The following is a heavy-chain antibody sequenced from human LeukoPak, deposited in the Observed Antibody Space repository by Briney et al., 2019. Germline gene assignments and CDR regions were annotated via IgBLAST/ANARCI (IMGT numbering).Heavy chain of an antibody. V-gene: IGHV4-30-2*01. CDR2: IYHSGST. CDR3: ASRSYGGKPYYFDY. J-gene: IGHJ4*02. D-gene: IGHD4-23*01. CDR1: GGSISSGGYY. Sequence: PSETLSLTCTVSGGSISSGGYYWSWIRQPPGKGLEWIGYIYHSGSTYYNPSLKSRVTISVDTSKNQFSLKLSSVTAADTAVYYCASRSYGGKPYYFDYWGQGTLVTVSS.